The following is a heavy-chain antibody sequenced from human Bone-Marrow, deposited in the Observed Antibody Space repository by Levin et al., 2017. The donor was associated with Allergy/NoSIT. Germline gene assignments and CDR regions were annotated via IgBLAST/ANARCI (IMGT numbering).Heavy chain of an antibody. CDR3: ARDPGKQWLADTPPVYYFDY. V-gene: IGHV1-46*01. J-gene: IGHJ4*02. Sequence: PSLRQAPGQFLSFFFLLPPLSFLPYYSQKFQGRVTMARDTSTSTVYMDLSSLRSDDTAVYYCARDPGKQWLADTPPVYYFDYWGQGTLVTVSS. CDR2: LPPLSFLP. D-gene: IGHD6-19*01.